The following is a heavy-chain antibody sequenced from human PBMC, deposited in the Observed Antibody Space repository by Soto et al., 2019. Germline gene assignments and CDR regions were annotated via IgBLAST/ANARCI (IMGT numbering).Heavy chain of an antibody. Sequence: SETLSLTCTVSGGSVSSGSYYWSWIRQPPGKGLEWIGYIYYSGSTNYNPSLKSRVTISVDTSKNQFSLKLSSVTAADTAVYYCARVGEDFWSGYYYFDYWGQGTLVTVSS. CDR3: ARVGEDFWSGYYYFDY. D-gene: IGHD3-3*01. CDR1: GGSVSSGSYY. J-gene: IGHJ4*02. CDR2: IYYSGST. V-gene: IGHV4-61*01.